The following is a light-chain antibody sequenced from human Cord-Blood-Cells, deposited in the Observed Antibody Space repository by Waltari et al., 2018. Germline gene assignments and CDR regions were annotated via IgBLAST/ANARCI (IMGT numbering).Light chain of an antibody. Sequence: DIVMTQSPVFLPVAPGEQASISCRSSQSLLHSNGYNYLDWYLQKPGQSPQLLIYFGTNRAAGVPDRFSGSGSGTDFTLKISRVEAEDVGVYYCMQALQTPWTFGQGTKVELK. CDR3: MQALQTPWT. CDR1: QSLLHSNGYNY. J-gene: IGKJ1*01. CDR2: FGT. V-gene: IGKV2-28*01.